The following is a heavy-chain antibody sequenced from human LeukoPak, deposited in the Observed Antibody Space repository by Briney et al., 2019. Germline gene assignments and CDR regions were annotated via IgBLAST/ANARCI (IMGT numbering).Heavy chain of an antibody. V-gene: IGHV3-21*01. J-gene: IGHJ6*02. CDR3: ARDGYCSGGSCYFPPDSGMDV. D-gene: IGHD2-15*01. CDR2: ISSSSSYI. CDR1: GFTFSSYS. Sequence: GGSLRLSCAASGFTFSSYSMNWVRQAPGKGLEWVSSISSSSSYIYYADSVKDRFTISRDNAKNSLYLQMNSLRAEDTAVYYCARDGYCSGGSCYFPPDSGMDVWGQGTTVTVSS.